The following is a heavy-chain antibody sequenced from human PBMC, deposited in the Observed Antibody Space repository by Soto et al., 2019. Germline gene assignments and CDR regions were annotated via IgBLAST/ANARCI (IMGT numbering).Heavy chain of an antibody. D-gene: IGHD2-2*01. CDR1: GYSFTSYL. V-gene: IGHV5-51*01. Sequence: PGESMKISCKGSGYSFTSYLIGWVRKMTGKGLEWMGIIYPGDSDTRYSPSFQGQVTISADKSISTAYLQWSSLKASDTAMYYCARDGYCSSTSCSHSNWFDPWGQGTLVTVSS. CDR2: IYPGDSDT. CDR3: ARDGYCSSTSCSHSNWFDP. J-gene: IGHJ5*02.